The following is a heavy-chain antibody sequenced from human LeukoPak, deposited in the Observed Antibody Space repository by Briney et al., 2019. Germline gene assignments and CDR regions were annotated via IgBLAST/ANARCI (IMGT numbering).Heavy chain of an antibody. CDR1: GASISSGDYF. Sequence: SETLSLTCSVSGASISSGDYFWTWIRQHPGKGLEWFGYIHYSGSTYYNPSLRSRMIISVDTSKNQFSLQLSSVTAADTAVYYCARVVSDCGGARCYKGYLDYWGQGTLVTVSS. D-gene: IGHD2-2*02. J-gene: IGHJ4*02. CDR3: ARVVSDCGGARCYKGYLDY. CDR2: IHYSGST. V-gene: IGHV4-31*03.